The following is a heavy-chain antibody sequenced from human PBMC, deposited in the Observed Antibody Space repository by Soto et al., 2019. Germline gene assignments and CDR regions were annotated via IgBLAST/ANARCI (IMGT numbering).Heavy chain of an antibody. V-gene: IGHV4-31*03. CDR3: ARVGYCTNGVCYDPFFSY. D-gene: IGHD2-8*01. CDR1: GGSISSGGYY. J-gene: IGHJ6*02. Sequence: QVQLQESGPGLVKPSQTLSLTCTVSGGSISSGGYYWSWIRQHPGKGLEWIGYIYYSGSTYYNPSLKSRVTISVDTSKNQFSLKLSPVTAADTAVYYCARVGYCTNGVCYDPFFSYWGQGTTVTVSS. CDR2: IYYSGST.